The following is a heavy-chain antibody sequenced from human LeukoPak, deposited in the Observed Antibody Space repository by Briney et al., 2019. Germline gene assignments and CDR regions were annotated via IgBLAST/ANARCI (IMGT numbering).Heavy chain of an antibody. V-gene: IGHV1-2*02. CDR1: GCTFTGYY. J-gene: IGHJ4*02. CDR2: INPNSGGT. D-gene: IGHD3-10*01. CDR3: ARRMVRGVILDY. Sequence: ASVKVSCKASGCTFTGYYMHWVRQAPGQGLEWMGWINPNSGGTNYAQKFQGRVTMTRDTSISTAYMELSRLRSDDTAVYYCARRMVRGVILDYWGQGTLVTVSS.